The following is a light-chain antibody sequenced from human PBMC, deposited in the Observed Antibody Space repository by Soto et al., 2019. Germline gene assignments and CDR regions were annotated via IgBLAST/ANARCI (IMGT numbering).Light chain of an antibody. V-gene: IGLV2-14*01. CDR1: SSDVGGYKH. Sequence: QSVLTQPASVSGSPGQSITISCTGTSSDVGGYKHVSWYQHHPGKAPKLMIYEVSNRPSGVSNRFSGSKSGYTTSLTISGLQAEDEADYYCNSQRSSGTRVFGTGTKVTVL. J-gene: IGLJ1*01. CDR3: NSQRSSGTRV. CDR2: EVS.